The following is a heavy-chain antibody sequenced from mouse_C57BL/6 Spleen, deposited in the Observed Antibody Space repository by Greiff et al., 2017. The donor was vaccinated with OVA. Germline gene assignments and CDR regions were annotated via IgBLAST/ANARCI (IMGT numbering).Heavy chain of an antibody. J-gene: IGHJ3*01. CDR3: ARETAQDEGFAY. D-gene: IGHD3-2*02. CDR1: GYSFTGYY. V-gene: IGHV1-42*01. CDR2: INPSTGGT. Sequence: EVQLQQSGPELVKPGASVKISCKASGYSFTGYYMNWVKQSPEKSLEWIGEINPSTGGTTYNQKFKAKATLTVDKSSSTAYMQLKSLTSEDSAVYYCARETAQDEGFAYWGQGTLVTVSA.